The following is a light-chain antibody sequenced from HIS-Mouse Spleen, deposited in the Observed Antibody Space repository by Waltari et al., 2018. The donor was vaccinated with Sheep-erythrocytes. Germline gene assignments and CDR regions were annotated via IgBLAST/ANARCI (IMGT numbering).Light chain of an antibody. J-gene: IGLJ1*01. Sequence: QPRSVSGSPGQSVTISCTGTRSDVGGSNYVPWYQQHPGKAPKLMIYDVSKRPSGVPDRFSGSKSGNTASLTISGLQAEDEADYYCCSYAGSYNHVFATGTKVTVL. V-gene: IGLV2-11*01. CDR1: RSDVGGSNY. CDR2: DVS. CDR3: CSYAGSYNHV.